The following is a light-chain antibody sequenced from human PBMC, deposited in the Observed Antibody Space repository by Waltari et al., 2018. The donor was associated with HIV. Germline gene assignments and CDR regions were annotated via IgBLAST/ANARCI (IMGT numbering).Light chain of an antibody. J-gene: IGKJ2*01. CDR3: QQFETYYI. CDR1: QNIGNF. CDR2: LAS. V-gene: IGKV1-5*03. Sequence: DIRMTQSPSALSAFIGERVPIRCRASQNIGNFLAWYQQKPGKAPKLLISLASSRERGVPIRFSGSGSGSDFSLTISGLQYEDFATYYCQQFETYYIFGQGTRLE.